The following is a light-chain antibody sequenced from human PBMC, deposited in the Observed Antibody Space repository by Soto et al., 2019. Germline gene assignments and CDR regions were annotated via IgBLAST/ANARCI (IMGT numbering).Light chain of an antibody. V-gene: IGKV3-11*01. CDR2: DAS. CDR3: QQRSNWRGT. CDR1: QSVSSY. Sequence: EIVLTQSPATLSLSPGERATLSCRASQSVSSYLAWYQQKPGQAPRLLIYDASNRATGIPARFSGSGSGTDFTLTISSLEPEDFAVYYCQQRSNWRGTFDPGTKVDIK. J-gene: IGKJ3*01.